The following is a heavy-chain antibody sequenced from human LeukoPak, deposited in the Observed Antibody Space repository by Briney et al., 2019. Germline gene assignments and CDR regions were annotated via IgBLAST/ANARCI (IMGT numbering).Heavy chain of an antibody. CDR3: ARRWAGTGSPYWYFDL. J-gene: IGHJ2*01. Sequence: GGSLRLSCAASGFTFSSYEVNWVRQAPEKGLEWVSYISSGGGTIFYADSVKGRFTISRDSAKNSLYLQMDSLRAEDTAVYYCARRWAGTGSPYWYFDLWGRGTLVTVSS. CDR1: GFTFSSYE. D-gene: IGHD3/OR15-3a*01. CDR2: ISSGGGTI. V-gene: IGHV3-48*03.